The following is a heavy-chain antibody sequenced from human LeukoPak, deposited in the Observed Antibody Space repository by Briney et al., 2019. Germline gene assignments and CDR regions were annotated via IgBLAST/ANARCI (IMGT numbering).Heavy chain of an antibody. D-gene: IGHD6-13*01. J-gene: IGHJ4*02. V-gene: IGHV4-4*07. CDR1: DDSISVYY. CDR3: ARGGDSSSWSVDH. Sequence: SETLSLTCTVSDDSISVYYWTWIRQPAGKGLEWIGRIYTSGSANYNPSLKSRVTMSVDTSKNQFSLRLTSVTAADTAVYYCARGGDSSSWSVDHWGQGTLVTVSS. CDR2: IYTSGSA.